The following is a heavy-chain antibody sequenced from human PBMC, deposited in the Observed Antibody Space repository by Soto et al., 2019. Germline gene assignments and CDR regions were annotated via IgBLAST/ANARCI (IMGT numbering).Heavy chain of an antibody. V-gene: IGHV1-18*01. CDR2: ISGYDGNT. D-gene: IGHD2-8*01. CDR1: GYTFTSYG. CDR3: ARHTSQWPNWFDP. J-gene: IGHJ5*02. Sequence: QVQLVQSGAEVKKPGASVKVSCKASGYTFTSYGISCVRQAPGEGLEWVGWISGYDGNTDYAHKFRGRVTMTTDTSTNTAYMDLRSLRSDDTAVYYCARHTSQWPNWFDPWGQGTPVTVSS.